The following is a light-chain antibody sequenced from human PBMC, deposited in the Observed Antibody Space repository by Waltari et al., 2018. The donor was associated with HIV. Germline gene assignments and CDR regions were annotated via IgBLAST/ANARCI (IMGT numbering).Light chain of an antibody. CDR2: EVS. CDR3: SSYAGSNNLV. Sequence: QSALTQPPSASGSPGQSVTISCTGTSSDDGGYNYVSWYQQHPGKAPKLMIYEVSKRPSGVPDRFSGSKSGNPASLTVSGLQAEDEADYYCSSYAGSNNLVFGGGTKLTVL. J-gene: IGLJ2*01. CDR1: SSDDGGYNY. V-gene: IGLV2-8*01.